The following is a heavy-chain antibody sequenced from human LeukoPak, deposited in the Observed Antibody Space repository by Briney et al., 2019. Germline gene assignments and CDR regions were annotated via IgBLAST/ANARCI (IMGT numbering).Heavy chain of an antibody. V-gene: IGHV4-61*02. CDR3: ARGYYYDSSGYHDY. CDR1: GGSISSGSYY. Sequence: PSETLSLSCTVSGGSISSGSYYWSWIRQPAGKGLEWIGRIYTSGSTNYNPSLKSRVTISVDTSKNQFSLKLSSVTAADTAVYYCARGYYYDSSGYHDYWGQGTLVTVSS. J-gene: IGHJ4*02. CDR2: IYTSGST. D-gene: IGHD3-22*01.